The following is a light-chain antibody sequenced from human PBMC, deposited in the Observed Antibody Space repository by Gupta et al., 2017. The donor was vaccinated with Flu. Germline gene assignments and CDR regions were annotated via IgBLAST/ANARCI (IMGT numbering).Light chain of an antibody. CDR3: QQYATSPVT. Sequence: EIVLTQSPATLSLSPGQRVTLSCRASQAIRGNFLAWYQQQSGQAPRLLFYDATARATGIPGRIRGRGSGTDFTLTISGMEPEDCAVYVCQQYATSPVTFGQGTRLEIE. CDR1: QAIRGNF. J-gene: IGKJ5*01. CDR2: DAT. V-gene: IGKV3-20*01.